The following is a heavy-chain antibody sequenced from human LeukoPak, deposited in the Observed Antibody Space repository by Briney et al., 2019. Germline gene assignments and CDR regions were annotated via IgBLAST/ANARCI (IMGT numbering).Heavy chain of an antibody. CDR3: ATPGEMATISYFDY. CDR1: GFTFISYA. V-gene: IGHV3-30-3*01. CDR2: ISFDGSNK. Sequence: PWGSLRLSCAASGFTFISYALHWVRQAPGKGLEWVALISFDGSNKYYADSVKGRFFISRDYSKNTLYLQMNTLRAEDTAVYYCATPGEMATISYFDYWGQGTLVTVSS. D-gene: IGHD5-12*01. J-gene: IGHJ4*02.